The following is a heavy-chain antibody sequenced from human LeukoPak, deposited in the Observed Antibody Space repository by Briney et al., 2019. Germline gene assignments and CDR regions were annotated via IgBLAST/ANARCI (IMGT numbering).Heavy chain of an antibody. J-gene: IGHJ4*02. CDR2: INSNSGGT. D-gene: IGHD6-6*01. CDR1: GYTFIDYY. V-gene: IGHV1-2*02. CDR3: ARDAHSSSPLDY. Sequence: ASVTVSCKASGYTFIDYYMHWVRQAPGQGLEWMGWINSNSGGTKYEQKFQGRVTMTRDTSISTAYMELSRLRSDDTAVYYCARDAHSSSPLDYWGQGSLVTVSS.